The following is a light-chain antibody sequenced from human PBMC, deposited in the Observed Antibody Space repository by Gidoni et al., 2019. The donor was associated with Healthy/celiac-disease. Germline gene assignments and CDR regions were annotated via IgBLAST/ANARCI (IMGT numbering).Light chain of an antibody. J-gene: IGKJ1*01. CDR3: QQYNSYWT. CDR2: EAS. V-gene: IGKV1-5*01. Sequence: DIQMTQSPSTLSASVGDRVTITCRASQSISSWLAWYQQKPGKAPKLLIYEASSLESGVPSRFSCSGSGTEFTLTISSLQPDDFATYYCQQYNSYWTFGQGTKVEI. CDR1: QSISSW.